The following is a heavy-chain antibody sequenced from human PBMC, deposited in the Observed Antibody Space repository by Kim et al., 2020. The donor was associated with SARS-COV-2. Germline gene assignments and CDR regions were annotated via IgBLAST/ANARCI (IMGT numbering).Heavy chain of an antibody. CDR1: GFTFSSYG. D-gene: IGHD2-21*02. V-gene: IGHV3-30*18. CDR2: ISYDGSNK. CDR3: AKDLKGLGDIVGVTARRYYYDGMDV. J-gene: IGHJ6*02. Sequence: GGSLRLSCAASGFTFSSYGMHWVRQAPGKGLEWVAVISYDGSNKYYADSVKGRFTISRDNSKNTLYLQMNSLRAEDTDVYYCAKDLKGLGDIVGVTARRYYYDGMDVWGQGTTVTVS.